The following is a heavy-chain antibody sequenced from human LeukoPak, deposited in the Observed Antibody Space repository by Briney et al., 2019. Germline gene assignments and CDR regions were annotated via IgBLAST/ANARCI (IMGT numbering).Heavy chain of an antibody. Sequence: PGGSLRLSCAASGFTFSSYGMHWVRQAPGKGLEWVAVISYDGSNKYYADSVKGRFTISRDNSKNTLYLQMNSLRAEDTAVYYCAKERHHYFGYWGQGTLVTVSS. CDR2: ISYDGSNK. V-gene: IGHV3-30*18. J-gene: IGHJ4*02. CDR3: AKERHHYFGY. CDR1: GFTFSSYG.